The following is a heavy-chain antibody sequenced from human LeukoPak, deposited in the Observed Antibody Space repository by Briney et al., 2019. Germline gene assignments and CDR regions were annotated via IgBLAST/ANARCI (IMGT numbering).Heavy chain of an antibody. CDR1: GFTFSSYA. Sequence: GGSLRLSCAASGFTFSSYAMHWVRQAPGKGLEWVANIKQDGSEKYYVDSVKGRFTISRDNAKNSLYLQMNSLRAEDTAVYYCARVHHYDFWSGSWRDHDAFDIWGQGTMVTVSS. J-gene: IGHJ3*02. CDR3: ARVHHYDFWSGSWRDHDAFDI. CDR2: IKQDGSEK. V-gene: IGHV3-7*01. D-gene: IGHD3-3*01.